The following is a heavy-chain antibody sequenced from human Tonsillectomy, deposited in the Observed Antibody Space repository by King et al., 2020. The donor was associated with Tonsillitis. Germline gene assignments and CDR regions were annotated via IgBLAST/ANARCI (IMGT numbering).Heavy chain of an antibody. CDR1: GFTFSRYW. CDR3: ASESATGGRYFDY. V-gene: IGHV3-74*01. Sequence: VQLLESGGGLVQPGGSLRLSCAASGFTFSRYWMHWVRQAPGKGLVWVSRINSDGSSTSYADSVKGRFTISRDNAKNTLYLQMNSLRAEDTAVYYCASESATGGRYFDYWGQGTLVTVSS. CDR2: INSDGSST. D-gene: IGHD2-8*02. J-gene: IGHJ4*02.